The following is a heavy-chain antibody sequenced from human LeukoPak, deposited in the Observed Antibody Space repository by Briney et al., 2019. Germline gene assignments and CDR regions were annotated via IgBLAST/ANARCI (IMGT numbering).Heavy chain of an antibody. V-gene: IGHV4-39*07. CDR1: GDSVSSRSYY. CDR3: ARGIREWLLYH. Sequence: SETLSLTCTVSGDSVSSRSYYWGWIRQPPGKGLEWIGEINHSGGTNYNPSLKSRVTISVDTSKNQSLLKLSSVTAADTAVYYCARGIREWLLYHWGQGTLVTVSS. CDR2: INHSGGT. J-gene: IGHJ5*02. D-gene: IGHD3-3*01.